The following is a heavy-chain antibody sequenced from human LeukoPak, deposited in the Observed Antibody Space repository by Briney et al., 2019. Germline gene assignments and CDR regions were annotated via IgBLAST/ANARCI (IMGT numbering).Heavy chain of an antibody. CDR1: GGSISNYY. V-gene: IGHV4-59*01. D-gene: IGHD3-10*01. CDR2: IYYSGST. J-gene: IGHJ4*02. Sequence: SETLSLTCTVSGGSISNYYWTWIRQPAGKGLEWIGYIYYSGSTNYNPSLKSRVTISVDTSKNQFSLKLSSVTAADTAVYYCARDPVRRAGYRYFDYWGQGTLVTVSS. CDR3: ARDPVRRAGYRYFDY.